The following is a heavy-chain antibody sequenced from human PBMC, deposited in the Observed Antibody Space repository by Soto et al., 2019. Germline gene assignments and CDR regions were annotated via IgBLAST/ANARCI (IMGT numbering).Heavy chain of an antibody. Sequence: QVQLQESGPGLVKPSGTLSLTCAVSGGSISSSNWWSWVRQPPGKGLEWIGEIYHSGSTNYNPSLKSRVTISVDKSKNQFSLKLSSVTAADTAVYYCARDRTVATITHYYYYYGMDVWGQGTTVTVSS. CDR1: GGSISSSNW. CDR3: ARDRTVATITHYYYYYGMDV. D-gene: IGHD5-12*01. CDR2: IYHSGST. J-gene: IGHJ6*02. V-gene: IGHV4-4*02.